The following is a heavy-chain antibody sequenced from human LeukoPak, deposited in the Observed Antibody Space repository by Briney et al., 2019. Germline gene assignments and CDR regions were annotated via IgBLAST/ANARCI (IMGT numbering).Heavy chain of an antibody. CDR1: GYTFTSYY. Sequence: ASVKVSCKASGYTFTSYYMHWVRQAPGQGLEWMGWINPNSGGSNYAQKFQGRVTMTRDTSISTAYMELSRLRSDDTAVYYCAREAFSGGYYDSSGYLGYWGQGTLVTVSS. D-gene: IGHD3-22*01. J-gene: IGHJ4*02. V-gene: IGHV1-2*02. CDR2: INPNSGGS. CDR3: AREAFSGGYYDSSGYLGY.